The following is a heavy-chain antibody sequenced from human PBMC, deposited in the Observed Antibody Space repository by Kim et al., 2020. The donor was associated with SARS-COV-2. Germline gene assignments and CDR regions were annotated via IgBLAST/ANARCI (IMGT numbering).Heavy chain of an antibody. D-gene: IGHD1-26*01. CDR3: AKGSRGGYYFDY. J-gene: IGHJ4*02. CDR2: ISYDGSNK. V-gene: IGHV3-30*18. CDR1: GFTFSSYG. Sequence: GGSLRLSCAASGFTFSSYGMHWVRQAPGKGLEWVAVISYDGSNKYYADSVKGRFTISRDNSKNTLYLQMNSLRAEDTAVYYCAKGSRGGYYFDYWGQGTLVTVSS.